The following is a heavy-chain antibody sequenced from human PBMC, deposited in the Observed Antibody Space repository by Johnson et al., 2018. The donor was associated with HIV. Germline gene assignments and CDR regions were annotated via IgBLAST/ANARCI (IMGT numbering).Heavy chain of an antibody. CDR2: ISGSAGIT. Sequence: VQLVESGGGLVQPGRSMRLSCAASGFTFDDYAMSWVRQAPGKGLEWVSAISGSAGITYYADSEEGRFTISRDNSRNTLYLQMNSLRTEDTAVYYCAKVRCGGDCLDAFDIWGQGTMVTVSS. D-gene: IGHD2-21*02. CDR3: AKVRCGGDCLDAFDI. J-gene: IGHJ3*02. CDR1: GFTFDDYA. V-gene: IGHV3-23*04.